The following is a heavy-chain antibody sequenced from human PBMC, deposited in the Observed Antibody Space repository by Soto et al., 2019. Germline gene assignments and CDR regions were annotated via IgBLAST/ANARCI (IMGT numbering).Heavy chain of an antibody. V-gene: IGHV1-2*04. CDR1: GYTFTGYY. CDR3: ARVLTTSVAGGVYYYGIDV. Sequence: GASVKVSCKASGYTFTGYYMHWVRQAPGQGLEWMGWINPNSGGTNYAQKFQGWVTMTRDTSISTAYMELSRLRSDDTAVYYCARVLTTSVAGGVYYYGIDVWGQGTTVTVS. CDR2: INPNSGGT. D-gene: IGHD6-19*01. J-gene: IGHJ6*02.